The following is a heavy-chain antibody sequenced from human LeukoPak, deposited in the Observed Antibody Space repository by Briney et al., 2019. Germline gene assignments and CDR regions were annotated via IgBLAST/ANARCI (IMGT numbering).Heavy chain of an antibody. J-gene: IGHJ4*02. D-gene: IGHD5-18*01. V-gene: IGHV4-59*01. CDR1: GVSISSYY. CDR3: ARDGGAGYSYGYMFDY. Sequence: PSETLSLTCTGSGVSISSYYWSWIRQPPGKGLEWIGYIYYSGSTNYNPSLKSRVTISVDTSKNQFSLKLSSVTAADTAVYYCARDGGAGYSYGYMFDYWGQGTLVTVSS. CDR2: IYYSGST.